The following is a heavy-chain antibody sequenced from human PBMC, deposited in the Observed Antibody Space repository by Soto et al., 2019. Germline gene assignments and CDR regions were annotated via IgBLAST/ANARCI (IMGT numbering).Heavy chain of an antibody. CDR2: ISYTGST. Sequence: QVQLQASGPGLVKPSQTLSLTCAVSGRSISSVGYYWSWVRQHPGKGLEWIGSISYTGSTYYNPSLENRLSISLDTSGNRFSLRLNSLTAADTAIYYCARPNDYWNGYGPFDYWGQGSLVSVSS. J-gene: IGHJ4*02. CDR1: GRSISSVGYY. D-gene: IGHD3-3*01. V-gene: IGHV4-31*11. CDR3: ARPNDYWNGYGPFDY.